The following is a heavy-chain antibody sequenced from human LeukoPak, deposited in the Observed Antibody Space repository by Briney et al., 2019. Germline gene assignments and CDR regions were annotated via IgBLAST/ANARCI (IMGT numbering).Heavy chain of an antibody. J-gene: IGHJ5*02. CDR3: ARASDPWLQLT. CDR1: GFTFSNYW. D-gene: IGHD5-24*01. CDR2: IKQDGSGK. Sequence: GGSLRLSCAASGFTFSNYWMIWVRQAPGKGLEWVGNIKQDGSGKRYADSVRGRFTISRDNAQTSLYLQMNSLRAEDTAVYYCARASDPWLQLTWGQGTLVSVSS. V-gene: IGHV3-7*05.